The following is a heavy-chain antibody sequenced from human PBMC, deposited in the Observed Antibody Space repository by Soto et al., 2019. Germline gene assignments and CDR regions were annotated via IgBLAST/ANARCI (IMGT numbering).Heavy chain of an antibody. CDR3: ASPGRSTAYYYYGMDV. D-gene: IGHD3-10*01. J-gene: IGHJ6*02. V-gene: IGHV5-10-1*01. CDR1: GYSFTSYW. CDR2: IDPSDSYT. Sequence: GESLKISCKGSGYSFTSYWISWVRQMPGKGLEWMGRIDPSDSYTNYSPSFQGHVTTSADKSISTAYLQWSSLKASDTAMYYCASPGRSTAYYYYGMDVWGQGTTVTVS.